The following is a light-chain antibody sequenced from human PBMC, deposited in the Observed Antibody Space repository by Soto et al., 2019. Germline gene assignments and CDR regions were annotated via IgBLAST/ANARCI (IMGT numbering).Light chain of an antibody. CDR1: QSVHSN. V-gene: IGKV3-15*01. Sequence: EVVLTQSPATLSVSPGERATLSCRASQSVHSNLAWYQQKPGQAPSLLISYASTRATGIPARFSGSGSGTEFTLTISSLQSEDLGVYYCQHYSIWPPTFGPGTKVEIK. CDR2: YAS. J-gene: IGKJ3*01. CDR3: QHYSIWPPT.